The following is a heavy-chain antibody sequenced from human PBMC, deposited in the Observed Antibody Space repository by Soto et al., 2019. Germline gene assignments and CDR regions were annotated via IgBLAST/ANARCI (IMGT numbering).Heavy chain of an antibody. J-gene: IGHJ4*02. CDR2: IDPSDSYT. CDR3: ARRTTADGIFDY. D-gene: IGHD6-13*01. Sequence: GESLKISCKGSGYSFTSYWISWVRQMPGKGLEWMGTIDPSDSYTNYSPSFQGHVTISADKSISTAYLQWSSLKASDTAMYYCARRTTADGIFDYWGQGTLVTVS. V-gene: IGHV5-10-1*01. CDR1: GYSFTSYW.